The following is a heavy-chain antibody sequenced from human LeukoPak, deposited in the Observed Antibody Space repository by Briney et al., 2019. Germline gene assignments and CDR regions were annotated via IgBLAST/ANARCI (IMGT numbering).Heavy chain of an antibody. D-gene: IGHD1-7*01. CDR3: ARDENYSFDY. CDR2: ILYDGTNK. J-gene: IGHJ4*02. CDR1: GFTFSTYT. V-gene: IGHV3-30-3*01. Sequence: GGSLRLSCAASGFTFSTYTMHWVRQAPGKGLEWVSVILYDGTNKYYADSVKGRFTISRDNSRNTLYLQMNSLRAEDTAMYYCARDENYSFDYWGQGTLVTVSS.